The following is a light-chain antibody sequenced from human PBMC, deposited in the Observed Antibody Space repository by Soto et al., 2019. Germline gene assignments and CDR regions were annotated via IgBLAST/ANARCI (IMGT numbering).Light chain of an antibody. J-gene: IGKJ1*01. CDR3: PQHNSYPRT. CDR2: AAS. Sequence: AIQMTQSPSSLSASVGDRVTITCRASQGIRNDLGWYQQKPGKATKLLIYAASSVQGGAPSWISGSGSSTDSTLTISSLQPEDFATYYCPQHNSYPRTFGQGTKVDI. CDR1: QGIRND. V-gene: IGKV1-6*01.